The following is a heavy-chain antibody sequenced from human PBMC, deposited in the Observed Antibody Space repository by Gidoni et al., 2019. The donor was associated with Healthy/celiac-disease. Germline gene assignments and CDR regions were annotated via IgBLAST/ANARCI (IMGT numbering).Heavy chain of an antibody. CDR3: ASGEYSSSSPGDY. J-gene: IGHJ4*02. D-gene: IGHD6-6*01. CDR1: GFTFSSYS. V-gene: IGHV3-21*01. Sequence: EVQLVESGGGLVKPGGSLRLSCAASGFTFSSYSMNWVRQAPGTGLEWFSCISSNRSYIKYEDSVKGRFTISRDNAENSLYLQMNSLRAEDTAVYYCASGEYSSSSPGDYWGQGILVTVSS. CDR2: ISSNRSYI.